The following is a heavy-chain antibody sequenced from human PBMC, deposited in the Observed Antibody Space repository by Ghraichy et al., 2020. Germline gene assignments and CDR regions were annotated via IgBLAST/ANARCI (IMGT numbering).Heavy chain of an antibody. Sequence: GESLNISCAASGFTFSSYEMNWVRQAPGKGLEWVSYISSSGSTIYYADSVKGRFTISRDNAKNSLYLQMNSLRAEDTAVYYCARDKRLAQMPQWYFDLWGRGTLVTVSS. CDR3: ARDKRLAQMPQWYFDL. CDR2: ISSSGSTI. CDR1: GFTFSSYE. J-gene: IGHJ2*01. V-gene: IGHV3-48*03. D-gene: IGHD2-2*01.